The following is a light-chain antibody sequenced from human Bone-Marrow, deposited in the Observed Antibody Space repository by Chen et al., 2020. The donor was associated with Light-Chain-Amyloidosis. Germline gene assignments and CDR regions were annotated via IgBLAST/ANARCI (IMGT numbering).Light chain of an antibody. CDR3: AAWDDSLTGPV. J-gene: IGLJ3*02. CDR1: SSNIGKNH. CDR2: VSD. V-gene: IGLV1-47*01. Sequence: QSILIQPPSASGTAGQWVTMSCPGTSSNIGKNHVYWYQQFPGMAPKLLIYVSDQRSSGVPDRFSASTSGISASLAIDGLRSEDEADYYCAAWDDSLTGPVFGGGTKLTVL.